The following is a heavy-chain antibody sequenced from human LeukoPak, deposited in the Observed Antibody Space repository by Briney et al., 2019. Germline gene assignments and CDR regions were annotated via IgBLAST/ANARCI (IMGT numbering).Heavy chain of an antibody. V-gene: IGHV3-7*01. CDR1: GFTFYNHA. J-gene: IGHJ4*02. Sequence: TGGSLRLSCVASGFTFYNHAMTWVRQAPGKGLEWVANIKQDGSEKYYVDSVKGRFTISRDNANKSLYLKMNSLRAEDTAVYYCARDRNTDFWSGYYTNYFDYWGQGTLVTVSS. D-gene: IGHD3-3*01. CDR2: IKQDGSEK. CDR3: ARDRNTDFWSGYYTNYFDY.